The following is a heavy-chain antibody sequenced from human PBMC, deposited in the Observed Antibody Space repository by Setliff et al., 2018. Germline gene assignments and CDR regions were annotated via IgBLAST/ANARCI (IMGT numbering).Heavy chain of an antibody. D-gene: IGHD2-8*01. CDR3: AREDGPNYYYYYMDI. J-gene: IGHJ6*03. CDR2: IQTSGTT. CDR1: GGSISSGNYY. V-gene: IGHV4-61*09. Sequence: SETLSLTCTVSGGSISSGNYYWSWIRQPAGKGLEWIGHIQTSGTTNYNPPLKSRVTISVDTSKNQFSLKLSAVTAADTAVYFCAREDGPNYYYYYMDIWGKGTTVTVSS.